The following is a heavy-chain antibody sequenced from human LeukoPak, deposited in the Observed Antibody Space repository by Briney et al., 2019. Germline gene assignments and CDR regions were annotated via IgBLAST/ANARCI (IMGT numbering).Heavy chain of an antibody. CDR2: IGVAGDT. Sequence: GGSLRLSCAVSGFTFSTYDMHWVRQVAGKRLEWVSAIGVAGDTYYLDSVKGRFTISRENAKNSLYLQMNSLRAGDTAVYYCARGGDRDYWGQGTLVTVSS. CDR1: GFTFSTYD. CDR3: ARGGDRDY. V-gene: IGHV3-13*04. J-gene: IGHJ4*02.